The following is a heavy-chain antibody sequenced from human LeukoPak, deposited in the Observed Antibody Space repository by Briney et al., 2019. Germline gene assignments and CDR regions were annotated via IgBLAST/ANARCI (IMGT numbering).Heavy chain of an antibody. D-gene: IGHD3-10*01. V-gene: IGHV3-48*04. Sequence: GGPLRLSCAASGFAFSGYRMNWVRQAPGKGLEWVSYISSSSSTIYYADSVKGRFTISRDNAKNSLNLQMNSLRAEDTAVYYCARGQYGSGKDIWGQGTMVTVSS. CDR2: ISSSSSTI. CDR1: GFAFSGYR. CDR3: ARGQYGSGKDI. J-gene: IGHJ3*02.